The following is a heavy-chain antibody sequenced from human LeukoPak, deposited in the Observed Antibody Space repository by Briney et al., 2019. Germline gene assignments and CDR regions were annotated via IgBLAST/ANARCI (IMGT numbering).Heavy chain of an antibody. CDR1: GDSVSSNSAA. J-gene: IGHJ6*02. Sequence: SQTLSLTCAISGDSVSSNSAAWNWIRQSPSRGLEWLGRTYYRSKLYNDYAVSVKSRITINPDTSKNQFSLQLNSVTPEDTAVYYCARDRTDLIAAAGYYYYYGMDVWGQGTTVTVSS. CDR2: TYYRSKLYN. V-gene: IGHV6-1*01. D-gene: IGHD6-13*01. CDR3: ARDRTDLIAAAGYYYYYGMDV.